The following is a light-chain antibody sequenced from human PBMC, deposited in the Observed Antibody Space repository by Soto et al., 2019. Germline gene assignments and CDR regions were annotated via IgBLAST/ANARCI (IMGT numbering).Light chain of an antibody. CDR2: LGS. CDR3: MQAIPPPPT. CDR1: QSLLHSDGYNY. Sequence: DVVMTQSPLSLPVTPGQPASISCRSSQSLLHSDGYNYLDWYLQKPGQPPQLLIYLGSNRFSGVPDRFSGSGSGTDFTLKISRVEAEDVGVYHCMQAIPPPPTFGQGTKVDIK. J-gene: IGKJ1*01. V-gene: IGKV2-28*01.